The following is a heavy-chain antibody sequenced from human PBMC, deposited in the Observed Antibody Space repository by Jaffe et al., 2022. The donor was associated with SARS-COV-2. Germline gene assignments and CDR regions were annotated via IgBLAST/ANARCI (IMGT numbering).Heavy chain of an antibody. CDR2: IYYSGST. D-gene: IGHD3-22*01. J-gene: IGHJ5*02. V-gene: IGHV4-39*01. CDR1: GGSISISSYY. CDR3: ARRRAYYSDSSGASSDDWFDP. Sequence: QLQLQESGPGLVKPSETLSLICTVSGGSISISSYYWGWIRQPPGKGLEWIGSIYYSGSTYYNPSLKSRVTISVDTSKNQFSLKLSSVTAADTAVYYCARRRAYYSDSSGASSDDWFDPWGQGTLVTVSS.